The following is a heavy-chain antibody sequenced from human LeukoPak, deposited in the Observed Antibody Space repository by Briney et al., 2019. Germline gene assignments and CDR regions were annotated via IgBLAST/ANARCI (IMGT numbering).Heavy chain of an antibody. CDR3: AALCFGELTDAFDI. J-gene: IGHJ3*02. CDR1: GFTFTSSA. Sequence: GTSVKVSCKASGFTFTSSAVQWVRQARGQRLEWIGWIVVGSGNTNYAQKFQERVTITRDMSTSTAYMELSSLRSEDTAVYYCAALCFGELTDAFDIWGQGTMVTVSS. D-gene: IGHD3-10*01. CDR2: IVVGSGNT. V-gene: IGHV1-58*01.